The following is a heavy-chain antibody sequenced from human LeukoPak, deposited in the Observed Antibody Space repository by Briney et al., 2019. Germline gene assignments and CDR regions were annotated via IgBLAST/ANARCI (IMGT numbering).Heavy chain of an antibody. J-gene: IGHJ6*02. CDR3: ARGGGLDV. CDR1: GFTFSSYW. Sequence: GGSLRLSCAASGFTFSSYWMNWARQAPGKGLEWVASINHNGNVNYYVDSVKGRLTISRDNAKNSLYLQMSNLRAEDTAVYFCARGGGLDVWGQGATVTVSS. V-gene: IGHV3-7*03. CDR2: INHNGNVN. D-gene: IGHD3-16*01.